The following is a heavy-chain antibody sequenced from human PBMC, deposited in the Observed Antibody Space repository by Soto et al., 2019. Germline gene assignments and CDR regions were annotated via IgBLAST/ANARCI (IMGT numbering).Heavy chain of an antibody. D-gene: IGHD2-15*01. CDR3: ARVGYCSGGSCYWYFDL. CDR1: GGTFSSYA. CDR2: IIPIFGTA. Sequence: QVQLVQSGAEVKKPGSSVKVSCKASGGTFSSYAISWVRQAPGQGLEWMGGIIPIFGTANYAQKFQGRVTITEDESTSTAYMELSSLRSEDTAVYYCARVGYCSGGSCYWYFDLWGRGTLVTVSS. V-gene: IGHV1-69*12. J-gene: IGHJ2*01.